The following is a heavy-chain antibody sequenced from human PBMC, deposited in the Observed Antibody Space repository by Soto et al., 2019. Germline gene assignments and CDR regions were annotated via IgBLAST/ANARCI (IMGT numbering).Heavy chain of an antibody. V-gene: IGHV3-23*01. Sequence: PGGSLRLSCAASGFSFSNYAMNWVRQAPGKRLEWVSSLSGSGDYTHYAESVKGRFTISRDISKNTLYLQMNSLRVGDTAVYFCAKDLRISPILIIGGDAFDLWGQGTMVTVSS. D-gene: IGHD2-8*01. CDR3: AKDLRISPILIIGGDAFDL. CDR1: GFSFSNYA. J-gene: IGHJ3*01. CDR2: LSGSGDYT.